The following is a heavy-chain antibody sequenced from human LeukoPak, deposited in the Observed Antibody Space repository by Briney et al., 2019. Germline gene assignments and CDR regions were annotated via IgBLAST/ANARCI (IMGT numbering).Heavy chain of an antibody. Sequence: ASVTVSCKPSGYTFTSYDINWVRQATGQGLEWLGWMNPRSGNTCNAQKFQGRVIMTKNTSITTAYMDLSSLKSEDTAVYFWAGALSWTTESYYYMDVWGKGTTVTVSS. CDR1: GYTFTSYD. V-gene: IGHV1-8*01. J-gene: IGHJ6*03. CDR3: AGALSWTTESYYYMDV. D-gene: IGHD3/OR15-3a*01. CDR2: MNPRSGNT.